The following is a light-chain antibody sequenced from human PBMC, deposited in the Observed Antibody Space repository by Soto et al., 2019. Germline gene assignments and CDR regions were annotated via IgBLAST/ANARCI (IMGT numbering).Light chain of an antibody. CDR2: GAS. CDR3: QHYKNRPLT. CDR1: QSVSSD. J-gene: IGKJ4*01. V-gene: IGKV3-15*01. Sequence: EVVMTQSPATLSVSPGERATLSCRASQSVSSDLAWYQHKPGQAPRLLIYGASSRATGIPVRFSGSGSGTEFTLTISSLQSEDVAVYYCQHYKNRPLTFGGGTKVEI.